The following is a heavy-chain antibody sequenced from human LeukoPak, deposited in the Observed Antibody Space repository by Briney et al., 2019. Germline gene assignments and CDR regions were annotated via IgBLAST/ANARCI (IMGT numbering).Heavy chain of an antibody. CDR2: INKDGGEK. V-gene: IGHV3-7*01. CDR1: GLTFSSYW. J-gene: IGHJ4*02. D-gene: IGHD3-9*01. Sequence: PGGSLRLSCAASGLTFSSYWMSWVRQAPGKGLEWVANINKDGGEKYYVDSMKGRFTISRDNAKNSLYLQMNSLRAEDTAVYYCARYYDVLTGYHYYFDYWGQGALLTVSS. CDR3: ARYYDVLTGYHYYFDY.